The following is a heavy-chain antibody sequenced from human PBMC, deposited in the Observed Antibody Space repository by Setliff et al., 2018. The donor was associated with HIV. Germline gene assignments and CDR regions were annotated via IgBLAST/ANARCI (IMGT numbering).Heavy chain of an antibody. CDR3: ASGEYSYGYRFDY. CDR1: GGSISSGRYY. CDR2: IYTSGST. V-gene: IGHV4-61*09. J-gene: IGHJ4*02. D-gene: IGHD5-18*01. Sequence: PSETLSLTCTVSGGSISSGRYYWSWIRQPAGKGLEWIGHIYTSGSTYYNPSLKSRVTISMDTSKNQFSLNLNSVTATDTAVYYCASGEYSYGYRFDYWGQGTLVTVSS.